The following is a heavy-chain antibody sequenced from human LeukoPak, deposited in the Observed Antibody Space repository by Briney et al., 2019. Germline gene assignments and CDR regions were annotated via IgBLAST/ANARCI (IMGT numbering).Heavy chain of an antibody. Sequence: GSLRLSCAPSGFTFSDYWMTWVRQVPGKGLEWIGRIYTIGTTHYSPSLKSRLTMSLDTSKNQFSLKLRSVTAVDTAVYYCGRQGYTASYYFVDYWSQGTLVTVSS. D-gene: IGHD3-10*01. V-gene: IGHV4-59*10. CDR2: IYTIGTT. CDR3: GRQGYTASYYFVDY. J-gene: IGHJ4*02. CDR1: GFTFSDYW.